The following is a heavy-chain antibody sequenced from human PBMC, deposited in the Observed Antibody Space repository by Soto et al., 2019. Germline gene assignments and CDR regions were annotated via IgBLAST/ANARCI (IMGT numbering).Heavy chain of an antibody. Sequence: GESLKISCAASGFTFDDYTMHWVRQAPGKGLEWVSLISWDGGSTYYADSVKGRFTISRDNSKNSLYLQMNSLRTEDTALYYCAKDIYGSGSVIYYYYGMDVWGQGTTVTVSS. CDR1: GFTFDDYT. D-gene: IGHD3-10*01. J-gene: IGHJ6*02. CDR3: AKDIYGSGSVIYYYYGMDV. V-gene: IGHV3-43*01. CDR2: ISWDGGST.